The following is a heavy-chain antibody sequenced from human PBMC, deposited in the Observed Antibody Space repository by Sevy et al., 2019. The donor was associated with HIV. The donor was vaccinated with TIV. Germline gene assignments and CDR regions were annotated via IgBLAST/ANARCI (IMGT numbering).Heavy chain of an antibody. CDR2: INPNSGGT. CDR3: ARDLVFTMIVVEGYYYYGMDV. Sequence: ASVKVSCKASGYTFTGYYMHWVRQAPGQGLEWMGWINPNSGGTNYAQKFQGRVTMTRATSISTAYMEMSKLRSDETAVYYCARDLVFTMIVVEGYYYYGMDVWGQGTTVTVSS. J-gene: IGHJ6*02. V-gene: IGHV1-2*02. D-gene: IGHD3-22*01. CDR1: GYTFTGYY.